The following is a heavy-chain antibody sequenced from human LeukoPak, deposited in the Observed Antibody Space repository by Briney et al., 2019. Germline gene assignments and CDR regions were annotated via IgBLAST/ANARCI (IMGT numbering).Heavy chain of an antibody. CDR1: GVSISSYY. CDR3: ARSEYSSSPDYYYYGMDV. Sequence: MSSETLSLTCTVSGVSISSYYWSWIRQPPGKGLEWIGYIYYSGGTNYNPSLKSRVTISVDTSKNQFSLKLSSVTATDTAVYYCARSEYSSSPDYYYYGMDVWGQGTTVTVSS. J-gene: IGHJ6*02. D-gene: IGHD6-6*01. V-gene: IGHV4-59*01. CDR2: IYYSGGT.